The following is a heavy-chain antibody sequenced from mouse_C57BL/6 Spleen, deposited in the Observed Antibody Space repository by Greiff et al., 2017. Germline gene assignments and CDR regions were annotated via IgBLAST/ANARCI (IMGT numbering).Heavy chain of an antibody. CDR1: GFNIKNTY. CDR2: IDPANGNT. V-gene: IGHV14-3*01. Sequence: EVQLQQSVAELVRPGASVKLSCTASGFNIKNTYMHWVKQRPEQGLEWIGRIDPANGNTKYAPKFQGKATITPDTSSNTAYLQLSSLTSEDTAIYYCARFITTVVATLYYAMDYWGQGTSVTVSS. CDR3: ARFITTVVATLYYAMDY. J-gene: IGHJ4*01. D-gene: IGHD1-1*01.